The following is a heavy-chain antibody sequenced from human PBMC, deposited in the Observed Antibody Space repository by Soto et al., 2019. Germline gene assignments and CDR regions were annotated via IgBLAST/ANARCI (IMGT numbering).Heavy chain of an antibody. CDR1: GFTFSNYW. Sequence: EVQLVKSGGGLVQPGGSLRLSCAGSGFTFSNYWMHWVRQDPEKGLVWVSTINTDGTTTQYADSVKGRFTVTRDNAKNTLYLQMNSLRVEDTAVYFCAKDLSWGQCDYWGQGTLVTVSS. J-gene: IGHJ4*02. V-gene: IGHV3-74*03. CDR3: AKDLSWGQCDY. D-gene: IGHD3-16*01. CDR2: INTDGTTT.